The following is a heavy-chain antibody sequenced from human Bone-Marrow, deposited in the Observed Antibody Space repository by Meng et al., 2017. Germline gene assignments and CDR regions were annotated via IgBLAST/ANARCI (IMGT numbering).Heavy chain of an antibody. CDR3: ARARSSSWSFDY. Sequence: QVQLQESGPGLVKPSGTLSLTCAVSVGSISSSNWWSWVRQPPGKGLEWIGEIYHSGNTNYNPSLKSRVAMSVDKSKNQFSLRLSSVTAADTAVYYCARARSSSWSFDYWGQGTLVTVSS. CDR1: VGSISSSNW. V-gene: IGHV4-4*02. D-gene: IGHD6-13*01. J-gene: IGHJ4*02. CDR2: IYHSGNT.